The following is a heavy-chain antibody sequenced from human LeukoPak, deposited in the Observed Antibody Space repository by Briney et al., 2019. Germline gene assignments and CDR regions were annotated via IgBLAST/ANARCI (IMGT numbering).Heavy chain of an antibody. J-gene: IGHJ6*02. Sequence: ASVKVSCTASGYTFTSYGISWVRQAPGQGLEWMGWISAYNGNTNYAQKVQGRVTMTTDTSTSTAYMELRSLRSDDTAVYYCAREETHHVYYGMDVWGQGTMVTVSS. D-gene: IGHD1-14*01. V-gene: IGHV1-18*01. CDR3: AREETHHVYYGMDV. CDR1: GYTFTSYG. CDR2: ISAYNGNT.